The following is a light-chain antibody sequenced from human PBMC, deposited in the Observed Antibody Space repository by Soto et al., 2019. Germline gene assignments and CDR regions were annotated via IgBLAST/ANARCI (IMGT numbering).Light chain of an antibody. J-gene: IGKJ1*01. V-gene: IGKV1-39*01. Sequence: DIQMTQSPASLSASVGDRVTITCRASQRISSYLNWYQQKPGKAPKLLISAASSLQIGVSSRFSGSGSGTVFTLTISSVQPEDFASYYCQQSYSIPTFGQGTKVEIK. CDR2: AAS. CDR3: QQSYSIPT. CDR1: QRISSY.